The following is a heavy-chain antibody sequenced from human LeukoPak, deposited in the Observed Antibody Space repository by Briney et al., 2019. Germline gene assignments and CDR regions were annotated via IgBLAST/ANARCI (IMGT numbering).Heavy chain of an antibody. J-gene: IGHJ5*02. CDR2: IYYSGST. CDR3: ARVKWELPNWFDP. Sequence: PSETLSLTCTVSGGSISSSSYYWGWIRQPPGKGLEWIGSIYYSGSTNYNPSLKSRVTISVDTSKNQFSLKLSSVTAADTAVYYCARVKWELPNWFDPWGQGTLVTVSS. V-gene: IGHV4-39*07. CDR1: GGSISSSSYY. D-gene: IGHD1-26*01.